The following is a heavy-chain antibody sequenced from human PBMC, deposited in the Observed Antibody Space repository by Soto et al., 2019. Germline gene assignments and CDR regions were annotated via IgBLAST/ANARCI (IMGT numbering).Heavy chain of an antibody. V-gene: IGHV3-33*01. D-gene: IGHD2-15*01. CDR1: GFTFSSYG. CDR2: IWYDGSNK. CDR3: ARDGYCSGGSCYSVPVFDY. Sequence: QVQLVESGGGVVQPGRSLRLSCAASGFTFSSYGMHWVRQAPGKGLEGVAVIWYDGSNKYYADSVKGRFTISRDNSKNTMYLQMNSLRAEYSAVYYCARDGYCSGGSCYSVPVFDYGGQGTLVTVSS. J-gene: IGHJ4*02.